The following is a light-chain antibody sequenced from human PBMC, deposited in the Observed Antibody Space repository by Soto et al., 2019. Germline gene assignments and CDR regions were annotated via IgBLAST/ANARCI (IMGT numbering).Light chain of an antibody. J-gene: IGKJ2*01. CDR1: QSITTW. CDR2: KAI. Sequence: DIPMTQSPSTLSASVGDRVTITCRASQSITTWLAWYQQKPGKAPKLLIYKAINLQSGVPSRFSGSGSGTEFTLPISSLQPDDFGTYYCQRYNDYQYVFGQGTKLDMK. V-gene: IGKV1-5*03. CDR3: QRYNDYQYV.